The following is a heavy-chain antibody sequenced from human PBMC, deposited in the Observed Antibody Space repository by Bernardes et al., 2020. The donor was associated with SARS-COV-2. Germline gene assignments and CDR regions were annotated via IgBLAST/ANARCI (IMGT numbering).Heavy chain of an antibody. D-gene: IGHD3-22*01. CDR2: ISGSGDRT. CDR3: AKGRDSGYLVPFDY. CDR1: GFTFSSYA. V-gene: IGHV3-23*01. Sequence: GGSLRLSCAASGFTFSSYAMSWVRQAPGKGLECVAGISGSGDRTNYAGSVKGRFTISRDTSKSTLYLQMNSLRAEDTAVYYCAKGRDSGYLVPFDYWGQGTLVTVSS. J-gene: IGHJ4*02.